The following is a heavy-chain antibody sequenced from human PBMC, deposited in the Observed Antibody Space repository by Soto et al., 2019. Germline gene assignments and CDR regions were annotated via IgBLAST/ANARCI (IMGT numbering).Heavy chain of an antibody. CDR3: ATLGPCSGGTCYSRPLDN. CDR1: GYNFATTS. D-gene: IGHD2-15*01. V-gene: IGHV1-18*01. J-gene: IGHJ4*02. CDR2: ITPYNGDT. Sequence: QAHLQQSGAEVKKPGASVKVSCEASGYNFATTSIAWVRQAPGQGLEWMGWITPYNGDTNYEQKLQGRVTMTTATSTNTAHMEVRSLRSDHTAVYYCATLGPCSGGTCYSRPLDNWGQGTLVTVSS.